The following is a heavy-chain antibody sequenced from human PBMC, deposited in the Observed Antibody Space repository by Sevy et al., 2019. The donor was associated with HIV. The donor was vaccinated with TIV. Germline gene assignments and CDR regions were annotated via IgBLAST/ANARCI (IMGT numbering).Heavy chain of an antibody. D-gene: IGHD1-1*01. Sequence: GGSLRLSCAASGFTFSSYSMNWVRQAPGKGLEWVSSISSSSSYIYYADSVKGRFTISRDNAKNSLYLQMNSLRAEDTAVYYCARGSPLQYYYYYMGVWGKGTTVTVSS. J-gene: IGHJ6*03. V-gene: IGHV3-21*01. CDR1: GFTFSSYS. CDR3: ARGSPLQYYYYYMGV. CDR2: ISSSSSYI.